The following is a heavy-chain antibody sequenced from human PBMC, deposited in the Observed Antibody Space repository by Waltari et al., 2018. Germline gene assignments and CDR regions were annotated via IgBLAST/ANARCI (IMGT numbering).Heavy chain of an antibody. J-gene: IGHJ4*02. V-gene: IGHV1-69*14. D-gene: IGHD5-12*01. CDR1: GGTFSSYA. CDR3: ARGPIRSGYVGGHFDY. CDR2: IIPSVGTA. Sequence: QVQLVQSGAEVKKPGSSVKVSCKASGGTFSSYAISWVRQAPGQGLEWMGGIIPSVGTANYAQKFQGRVTITADKSTSTAYMELSSLRSEDTAVYYCARGPIRSGYVGGHFDYWGQGTLVTVSS.